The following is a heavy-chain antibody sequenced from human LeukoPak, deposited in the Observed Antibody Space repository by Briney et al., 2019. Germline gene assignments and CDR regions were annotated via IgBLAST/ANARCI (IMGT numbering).Heavy chain of an antibody. Sequence: GGSLRLSCAASGFAFSTYSMTWVRQGPGKGLEWVSSIYPNGGSTFYADSVKGRFTISRDNSKNTLYLQMSSLRTEDTAIYYCTKDVVPDSGWDLDYWGQGTLVTVSS. V-gene: IGHV3-23*01. CDR3: TKDVVPDSGWDLDY. CDR2: IYPNGGST. CDR1: GFAFSTYS. D-gene: IGHD6-19*01. J-gene: IGHJ4*02.